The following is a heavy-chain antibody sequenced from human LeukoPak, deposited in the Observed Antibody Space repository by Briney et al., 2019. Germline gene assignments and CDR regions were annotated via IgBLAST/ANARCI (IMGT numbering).Heavy chain of an antibody. J-gene: IGHJ5*02. D-gene: IGHD6-13*01. Sequence: SVKVSCKASGGTFSSYAISWVRQAPGQGLEWMGGIIPIFGTANYAQKFQGRVTITADESTSTAYMELSSLRSEDTAVYYCAREARIAAAGPPDWFDPWGHGTLVTVSS. CDR2: IIPIFGTA. CDR1: GGTFSSYA. V-gene: IGHV1-69*13. CDR3: AREARIAAAGPPDWFDP.